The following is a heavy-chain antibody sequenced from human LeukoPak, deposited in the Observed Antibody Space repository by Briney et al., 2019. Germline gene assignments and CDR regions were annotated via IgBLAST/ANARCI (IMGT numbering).Heavy chain of an antibody. CDR3: ARQRFYYFDY. Sequence: SETLSLTCTVSGGSISSYYWGWIRQPPGKGLEWIGSIYYSGSTYYNPSLKSRVTISVDTSKNQFSLKLSSVTAADTAVYYCARQRFYYFDYWGQGTLVTVSS. V-gene: IGHV4-39*01. D-gene: IGHD3-10*01. J-gene: IGHJ4*02. CDR2: IYYSGST. CDR1: GGSISSYY.